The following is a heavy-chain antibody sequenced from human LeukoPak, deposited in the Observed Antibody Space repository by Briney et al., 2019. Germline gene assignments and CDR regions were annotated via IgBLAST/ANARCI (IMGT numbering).Heavy chain of an antibody. J-gene: IGHJ4*02. D-gene: IGHD3-10*01. CDR3: TRFRGVIVEGFDY. Sequence: PGRSLRLSCTDSGFTFGDYGMSWVRQAPGKGLEWVGLIRSKTYGGTTEHAASVKGRFTMSRDDSKSIAYLQMNSLKTEDTAVYYCTRFRGVIVEGFDYWGQGTLVTVSS. V-gene: IGHV3-49*04. CDR2: IRSKTYGGTT. CDR1: GFTFGDYG.